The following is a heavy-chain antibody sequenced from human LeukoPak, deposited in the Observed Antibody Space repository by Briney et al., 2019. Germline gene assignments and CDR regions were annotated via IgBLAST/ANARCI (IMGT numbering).Heavy chain of an antibody. Sequence: SQTLSLTCAISGDSVSSNSAAWNWIRQSPSRGLEWLGRTYYRSQWYNDYAVSVKSRITINPDTSKNQFSLQLNSVTPEDTAVYYCARALRVRELLRFGQAQYNWFDPWGQGTLVTVSS. J-gene: IGHJ5*02. CDR2: TYYRSQWYN. V-gene: IGHV6-1*01. D-gene: IGHD1-26*01. CDR1: GDSVSSNSAA. CDR3: ARALRVRELLRFGQAQYNWFDP.